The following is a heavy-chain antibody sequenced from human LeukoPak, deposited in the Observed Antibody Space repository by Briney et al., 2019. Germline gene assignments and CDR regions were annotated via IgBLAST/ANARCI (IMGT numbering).Heavy chain of an antibody. CDR3: ARIRVVAAFYYYMDV. J-gene: IGHJ6*03. D-gene: IGHD2-15*01. Sequence: SGPTLVNPTQTLTLTCTFSGFSLSTSGMCVSWIRQPPGKALEWLARIDWDDDKYYSTSLKTRLTISKDTSKNQVALTMTNMDPVDTATYYCARIRVVAAFYYYMDVWGKGTTVTVSS. CDR2: IDWDDDK. CDR1: GFSLSTSGMC. V-gene: IGHV2-70*11.